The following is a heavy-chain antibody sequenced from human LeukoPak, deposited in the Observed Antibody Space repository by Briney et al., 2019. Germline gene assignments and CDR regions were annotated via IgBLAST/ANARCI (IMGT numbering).Heavy chain of an antibody. CDR1: GFTFSSYS. J-gene: IGHJ5*02. V-gene: IGHV3-21*01. CDR3: ARDRSPSGLGYWFDP. D-gene: IGHD6-19*01. Sequence: GGSLRLSCAASGFTFSSYSMNWVRQAPGKGLEWVSSISSSSSYIYFADSVKGRFTISRDNAKNSLYLQMNGLRAEDTAVYYCARDRSPSGLGYWFDPWGQGTLVTVSS. CDR2: ISSSSSYI.